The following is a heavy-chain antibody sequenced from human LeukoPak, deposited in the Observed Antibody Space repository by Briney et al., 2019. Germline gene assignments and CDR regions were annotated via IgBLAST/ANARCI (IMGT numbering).Heavy chain of an antibody. CDR1: GGSISSYY. CDR2: IYYSGST. Sequence: PSETLSLTCTVSGGSISSYYWSWIRQPPGKGLEWVGYIYYSGSTNYNPSLKSRVNISVDTSKNQFSLKLSSVTAADTAVYYCARDHRLPAAPGYYYYGMDVWGQGTTVTVSS. D-gene: IGHD2-2*01. J-gene: IGHJ6*02. V-gene: IGHV4-59*01. CDR3: ARDHRLPAAPGYYYYGMDV.